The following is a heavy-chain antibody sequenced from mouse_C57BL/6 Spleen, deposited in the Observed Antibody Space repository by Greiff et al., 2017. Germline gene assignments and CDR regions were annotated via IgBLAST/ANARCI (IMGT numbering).Heavy chain of an antibody. Sequence: VQLQQSGPELVKPGASVKLSCKASGYAFSNSWMHWVKQRPGKGLEWIGRIYPGDGDTNYNGKFKGKATLTADKSSSTAYMKLSSLTSEDAAVYFCANYDQFAYWGQGTLVTVSA. J-gene: IGHJ3*01. CDR3: ANYDQFAY. CDR2: IYPGDGDT. CDR1: GYAFSNSW. V-gene: IGHV1-82*01. D-gene: IGHD2-3*01.